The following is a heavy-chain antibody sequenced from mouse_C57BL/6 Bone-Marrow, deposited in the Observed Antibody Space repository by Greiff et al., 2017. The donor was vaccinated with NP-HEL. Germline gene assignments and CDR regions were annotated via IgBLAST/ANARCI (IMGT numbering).Heavy chain of an antibody. V-gene: IGHV1-82*01. CDR2: IYPGDGDT. Sequence: QVQLQQSGPELVKPGASVKISCKASGYAFSSSWMNWVKQRPGKGLEWIGRIYPGDGDTNYNGKFKGKATLTADKSSSTAYMQLSSLTSEDSAVYFCARNPKYYGSSYGAMDYWGQGTSVTVSS. D-gene: IGHD1-1*01. CDR1: GYAFSSSW. J-gene: IGHJ4*01. CDR3: ARNPKYYGSSYGAMDY.